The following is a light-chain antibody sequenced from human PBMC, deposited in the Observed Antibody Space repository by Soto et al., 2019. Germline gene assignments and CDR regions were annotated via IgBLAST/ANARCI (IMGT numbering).Light chain of an antibody. J-gene: IGKJ1*01. CDR1: QSIGIW. CDR2: KAS. V-gene: IGKV1-5*03. Sequence: IQMTQSPSTLSASVGDRVAITCRASQSIGIWLAWYQKKPGKAPRFLIYKASTLQTGAPSRFSGSGSGTEFTLTISSLQPDDFAIYYCQQYNDYSWTFGQGTKVEIK. CDR3: QQYNDYSWT.